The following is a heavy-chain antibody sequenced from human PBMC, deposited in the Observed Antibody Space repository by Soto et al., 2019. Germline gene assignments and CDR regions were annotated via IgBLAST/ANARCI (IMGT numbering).Heavy chain of an antibody. CDR3: AREGEDITMVRGVREGGMDV. D-gene: IGHD3-10*01. CDR2: ISSSGSTI. Sequence: LRLSCAASGFTFSSYEMNWVRQAPGKGLEWVSYISSSGSTIYYADSVKGRFTISRDNAKNSLYLQMNSLRAEDTAVYYCAREGEDITMVRGVREGGMDVWGQGTTVTVSS. V-gene: IGHV3-48*03. J-gene: IGHJ6*02. CDR1: GFTFSSYE.